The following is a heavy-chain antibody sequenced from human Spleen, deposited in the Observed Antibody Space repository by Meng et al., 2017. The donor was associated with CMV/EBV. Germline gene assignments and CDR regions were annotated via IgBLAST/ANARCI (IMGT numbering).Heavy chain of an antibody. CDR2: ISAYNGNT. Sequence: ASVKVSCKASGNIFTSYGISWVRQAPGQGLEWMGWISAYNGNTNYAQKLQGRVIMTTDTSTSTAYMELRSLRSDDTAVYYCAREYCSSTSCYNYFDYWGQGTLVTVSS. V-gene: IGHV1-18*01. D-gene: IGHD2-2*02. CDR3: AREYCSSTSCYNYFDY. CDR1: GNIFTSYG. J-gene: IGHJ4*02.